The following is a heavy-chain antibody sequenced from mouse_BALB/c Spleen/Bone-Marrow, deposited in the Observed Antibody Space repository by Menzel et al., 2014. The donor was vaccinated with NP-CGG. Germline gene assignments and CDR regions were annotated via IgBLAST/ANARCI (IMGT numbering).Heavy chain of an antibody. D-gene: IGHD1-1*01. V-gene: IGHV2-6-4*01. CDR3: ARNYYGIPYYFDY. CDR2: IWNGGST. CDR1: GFSLSRYN. Sequence: VQLVESGPGLVAPSQSLSITCTVSGFSLSRYNVHWVRQPPGKGLEWLGMIWNGGSTDYNSALKSRLSISKGNSKSQVFLKMNSLQTDDTAMYYCARNYYGIPYYFDYWGQGTTLTVSS. J-gene: IGHJ2*01.